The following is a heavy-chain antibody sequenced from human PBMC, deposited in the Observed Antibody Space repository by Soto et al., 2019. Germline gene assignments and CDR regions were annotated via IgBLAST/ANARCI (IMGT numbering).Heavy chain of an antibody. Sequence: EVQLLESGGGLVQPGGSLRLSCAASGFTFSSYAMSWVRQAPGKGLEWVSAISGGTSSTYSADSVKGRFTISRDNYKNTLYLQMNSLRAEDTAVYYCAKERWAAAGTPTLDYWGQGTLVTVSS. J-gene: IGHJ4*02. CDR3: AKERWAAAGTPTLDY. D-gene: IGHD6-13*01. V-gene: IGHV3-23*01. CDR2: ISGGTSST. CDR1: GFTFSSYA.